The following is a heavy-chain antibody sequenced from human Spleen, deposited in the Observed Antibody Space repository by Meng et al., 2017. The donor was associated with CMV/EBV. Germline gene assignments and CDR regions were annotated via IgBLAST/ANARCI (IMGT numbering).Heavy chain of an antibody. CDR3: ARIERRRILKYCGSDCSTTDY. CDR1: SNL. J-gene: IGHJ4*02. D-gene: IGHD2-21*02. Sequence: SNLWTWVRRVPVTELEWIGEIDHSGSTNYNPSLTPPLPLSLDKFQNQFSLKLGSVTAADTAVYYCARIERRRILKYCGSDCSTTDYWGQGTLVTVSS. V-gene: IGHV4-4*02. CDR2: IDHSGST.